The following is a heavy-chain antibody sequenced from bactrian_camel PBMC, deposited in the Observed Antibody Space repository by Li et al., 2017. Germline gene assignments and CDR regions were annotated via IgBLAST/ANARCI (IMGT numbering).Heavy chain of an antibody. CDR2: IVRGSHT. J-gene: IGHJ4*01. CDR3: AAGRYEYRY. V-gene: IGHV3S53*01. CDR1: GDTSRIAT. Sequence: QVQLVESGGGLVQPGGSLRLSCAASGDTSRIATRAWFRQATGKEREAVAAIVRGSHTYYTYSVKGRFTISQDNAKNTVYLQMNSLKPEDTAVYYCAAGRYEYRYWGQGTQVTVS.